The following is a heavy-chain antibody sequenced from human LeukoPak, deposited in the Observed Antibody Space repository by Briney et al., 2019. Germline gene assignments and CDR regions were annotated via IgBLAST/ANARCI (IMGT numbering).Heavy chain of an antibody. V-gene: IGHV3-23*01. CDR3: AKEPREYCSSTSCPTWFDS. J-gene: IGHJ5*01. CDR1: GFTFNNAA. Sequence: TGGSLRLSFAASGFTFNNAAMSWVRQAPGKGLEWVSAISASGGSTYYADSVKGRFTISRDNSENTLFLQMNSLRAEDTAVYYCAKEPREYCSSTSCPTWFDSWGQGTLVTVSS. D-gene: IGHD2-2*01. CDR2: ISASGGST.